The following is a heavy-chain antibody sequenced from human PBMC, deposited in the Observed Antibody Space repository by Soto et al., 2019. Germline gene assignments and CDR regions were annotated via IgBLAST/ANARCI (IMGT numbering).Heavy chain of an antibody. CDR2: INHSGST. J-gene: IGHJ4*02. Sequence: LSLTCDVYGGSFSGFFWTWIRQPPGKGLEWIGEINHSGSTNYNPSLKSRVTLSMGMSENQFSLRLTSVTAADTAVYYCVRGQWLPRGEYWGQGTLVTVSS. CDR3: VRGQWLPRGEY. D-gene: IGHD6-19*01. V-gene: IGHV4-34*01. CDR1: GGSFSGFF.